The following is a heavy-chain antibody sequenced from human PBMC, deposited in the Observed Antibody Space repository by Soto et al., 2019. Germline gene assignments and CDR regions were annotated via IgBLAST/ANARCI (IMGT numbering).Heavy chain of an antibody. CDR3: ARESEDLTSNFDY. CDR1: GFTFTRYS. V-gene: IGHV3-21*06. J-gene: IGHJ4*02. CDR2: ISSTTNHI. Sequence: EVQLVESGGGLVKPGGSLRLSCAASGFTFTRYSMNWVRQAPGKWLEWVSSISSTTNHIYYGDSMKGRFTISRDNAKNSLYLEMNRLRAEDTAVYYCARESEDLTSNFDYWGQGTLVTVSS.